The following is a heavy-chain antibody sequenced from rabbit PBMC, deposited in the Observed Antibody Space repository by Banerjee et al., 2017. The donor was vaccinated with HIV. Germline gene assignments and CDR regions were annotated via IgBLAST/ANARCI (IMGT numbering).Heavy chain of an antibody. Sequence: FSNKYVICWVRQAPGKGLEWIACIYGGSSGSTWYASWVNGRFTISKTSSTTVTLQLTSLTAADTATYFCARDGGYADYSGYAFHPWGPGTLVTVS. V-gene: IGHV1S45*01. J-gene: IGHJ2*01. CDR3: ARDGGYADYSGYAFHP. D-gene: IGHD7-1*01. CDR1: FSNKYV. CDR2: IYGGSSGST.